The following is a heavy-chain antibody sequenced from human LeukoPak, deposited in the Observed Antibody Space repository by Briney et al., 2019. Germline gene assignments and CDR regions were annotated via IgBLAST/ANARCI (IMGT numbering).Heavy chain of an antibody. J-gene: IGHJ4*02. Sequence: GESLKISCKGSGYSFTSYWISWVRQMPGKDLEWMGRIDPSDSYTNYSPSFQGHVTISADKSISTAYLQWSSLKASDTAMYYCAVYDRDAGYSYGSPFDYWGQGTLVTVSS. CDR3: AVYDRDAGYSYGSPFDY. D-gene: IGHD5-18*01. CDR2: IDPSDSYT. V-gene: IGHV5-10-1*01. CDR1: GYSFTSYW.